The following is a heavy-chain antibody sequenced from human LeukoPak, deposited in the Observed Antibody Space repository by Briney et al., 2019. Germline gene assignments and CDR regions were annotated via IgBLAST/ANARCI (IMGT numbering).Heavy chain of an antibody. D-gene: IGHD1-26*01. Sequence: ASVKVSCKASGGTFSSYAISWVRQAPGQGLEWMGGIIPIFGTANYAQKFQGRVTITADESTSTAYMELSSLRSEDTAVYYCARDRRRDRLHAFDIWGQGTMVTVSS. CDR1: GGTFSSYA. CDR3: ARDRRRDRLHAFDI. J-gene: IGHJ3*02. V-gene: IGHV1-69*13. CDR2: IIPIFGTA.